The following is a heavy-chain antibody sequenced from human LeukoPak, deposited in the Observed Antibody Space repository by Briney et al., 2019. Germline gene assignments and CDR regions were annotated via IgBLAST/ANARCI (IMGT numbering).Heavy chain of an antibody. D-gene: IGHD6-19*01. CDR3: ARAVSGRFDY. CDR1: GGSMSPYH. V-gene: IGHV4-59*08. Sequence: SEILSLTCTVSGGSMSPYHWGWIRQPPGKGLEWTGYIYYSGSTNYNPSLNSRATISVDTSKNQFSLKLSSVTAADTAIYYCARAVSGRFDYWGQGTLVTVSS. CDR2: IYYSGST. J-gene: IGHJ4*02.